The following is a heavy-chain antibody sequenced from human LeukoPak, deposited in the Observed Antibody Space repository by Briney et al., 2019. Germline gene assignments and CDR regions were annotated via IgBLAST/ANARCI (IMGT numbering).Heavy chain of an antibody. Sequence: PGESLKISCKGSGYSFTSYWIGWVRQMPGKGLEWMGIIYPGDSDTRYSPSFQGQVTISADKSISTAYLQWSSLKASDTAMYYCARHPELGIEFQAAFDIWGQGTMVTVSS. CDR2: IYPGDSDT. D-gene: IGHD7-27*01. CDR3: ARHPELGIEFQAAFDI. J-gene: IGHJ3*02. CDR1: GYSFTSYW. V-gene: IGHV5-51*01.